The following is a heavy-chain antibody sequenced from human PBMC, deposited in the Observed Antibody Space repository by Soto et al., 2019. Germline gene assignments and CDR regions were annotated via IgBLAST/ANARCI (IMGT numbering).Heavy chain of an antibody. V-gene: IGHV1-18*01. CDR3: ASGRYGDY. CDR2: ISAHNGNT. J-gene: IGHJ4*02. CDR1: GYTFTSYG. D-gene: IGHD1-26*01. Sequence: QVHLVQSGAEVKKPGASVKVSCKGSGYTFTSYGITWVRQAPGQGLEWMGWISAHNGNTDYAQKLQGRVTVTRDTSTSTAYMELRSLRCADTAVYYCASGRYGDYWGQGALVTVSS.